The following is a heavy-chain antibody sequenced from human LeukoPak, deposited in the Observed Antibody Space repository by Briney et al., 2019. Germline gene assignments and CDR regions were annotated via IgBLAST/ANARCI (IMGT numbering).Heavy chain of an antibody. CDR1: GDTFTSYA. D-gene: IGHD2-2*01. CDR2: IIHIFDSP. J-gene: IGHJ4*02. V-gene: IGHV1-69*05. CDR3: AVGIVPAAHLDH. Sequence: GASVKVSCKPSGDTFTSYAISWVRQAPGQGLEWLGGIIHIFDSPNYAQKFQDRLTITTDESTTTAYMELSSLTSDDTAIYYCAVGIVPAAHLDHWGQGTLVTVSS.